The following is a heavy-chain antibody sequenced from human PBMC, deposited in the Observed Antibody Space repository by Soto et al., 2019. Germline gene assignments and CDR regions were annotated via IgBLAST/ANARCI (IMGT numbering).Heavy chain of an antibody. Sequence: QVQLVESGGGVVQPERSQRLSCAASKFTFRTYVMHWVRQAPGKGLEWVALISFDGSNKYYADSVKGRFTISRDNSKNTMYLQMHSLRPEDTAVYYCAREMIPMIMGGISAMDVWGQGTTVTVSS. CDR2: ISFDGSNK. CDR3: AREMIPMIMGGISAMDV. V-gene: IGHV3-30*04. CDR1: KFTFRTYV. D-gene: IGHD3-22*01. J-gene: IGHJ6*02.